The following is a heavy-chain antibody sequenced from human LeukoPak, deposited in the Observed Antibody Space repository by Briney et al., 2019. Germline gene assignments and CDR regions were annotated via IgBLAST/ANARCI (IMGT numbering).Heavy chain of an antibody. D-gene: IGHD6-13*01. J-gene: IGHJ4*02. CDR3: ARESGLLIAAALYY. CDR2: INPNSGGT. Sequence: ASVKVSCKASGYTFTGYYMHWVRQAPGQGLEWMGWINPNSGGTNYAQKFQGRVTMTRDTSISTAYMELSRLRSDDTAVYYCARESGLLIAAALYYWGQGTLVTVSS. V-gene: IGHV1-2*02. CDR1: GYTFTGYY.